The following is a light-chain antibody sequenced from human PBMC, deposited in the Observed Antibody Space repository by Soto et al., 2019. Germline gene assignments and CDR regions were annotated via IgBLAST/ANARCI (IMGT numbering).Light chain of an antibody. J-gene: IGKJ4*01. Sequence: DVQMTQSPSSLSAFVGDRVTITCRASQGIAPYLAWFQQKPGKVPKLLIYATSTLQSGVPSRFSGSGSGTDFTLTSNSLQHEDGGTYYCQKYNSAPLTFGGGTKVEIK. CDR1: QGIAPY. CDR2: ATS. CDR3: QKYNSAPLT. V-gene: IGKV1-27*01.